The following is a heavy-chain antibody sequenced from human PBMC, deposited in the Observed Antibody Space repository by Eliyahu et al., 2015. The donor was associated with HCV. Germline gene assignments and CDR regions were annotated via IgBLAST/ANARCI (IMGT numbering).Heavy chain of an antibody. CDR1: GGTFSSYA. CDR3: ARESGRAARPGYYFDY. V-gene: IGHV1-69*01. D-gene: IGHD6-6*01. Sequence: EVKKPGSSVKVSCKASGGTFSSYAISWVRQAPGQGLEWMGGIIPIFGTANYAQKFQGRVTITADESTSTAYMELSRLRSEDTGVYYCARESGRAARPGYYFDYWGQGTLVTVSS. J-gene: IGHJ4*02. CDR2: IIPIFGTA.